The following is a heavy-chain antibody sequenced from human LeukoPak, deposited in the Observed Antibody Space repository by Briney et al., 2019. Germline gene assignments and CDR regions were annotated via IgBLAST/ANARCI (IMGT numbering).Heavy chain of an antibody. D-gene: IGHD6-19*01. CDR1: GFTFSSYG. Sequence: PGRSLRLSCAASGFTFSSYGMHWVRQAPGKGLEWVAVISYDGSNKYYADSVKGRFTISRDNSKNTLYLQMNSLRAEDTAVYYCAKVTDSSGWNYYYYYGMDVWGQGTTVTVSS. CDR2: ISYDGSNK. CDR3: AKVTDSSGWNYYYYYGMDV. J-gene: IGHJ6*02. V-gene: IGHV3-30*18.